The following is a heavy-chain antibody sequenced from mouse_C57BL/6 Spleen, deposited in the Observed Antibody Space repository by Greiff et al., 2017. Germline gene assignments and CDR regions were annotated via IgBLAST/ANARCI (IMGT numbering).Heavy chain of an antibody. V-gene: IGHV1-64*01. J-gene: IGHJ4*01. D-gene: IGHD1-1*01. Sequence: QVQLQQPGAELVKPGASVKLSCKASGYTFTSYWMHWVKQRPGPGLEWIGMIHPNSGSTNYNEKFKSKATLTVDKSSSTAYMQLSSLTSEDSAVYYCARYGRDAMDYWGQGTSVTVSS. CDR2: IHPNSGST. CDR3: ARYGRDAMDY. CDR1: GYTFTSYW.